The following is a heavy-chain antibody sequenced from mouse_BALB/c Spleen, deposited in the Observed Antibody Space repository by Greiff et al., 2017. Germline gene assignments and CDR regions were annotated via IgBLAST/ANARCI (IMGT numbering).Heavy chain of an antibody. V-gene: IGHV3-6*02. D-gene: IGHD2-4*01. J-gene: IGHJ4*01. CDR3: ARSRLDYAMDY. CDR1: GYSITSGYY. CDR2: ISYDGSN. Sequence: EVQRVESGPGLVKPSQSLSLTCSVTGYSITSGYYWNWIRQFPGNKLEWMGYISYDGSNNYNPSLKNRISITRDTSKNQFFLKLNSVTTEDTATYYCARSRLDYAMDYWGQGTSVTVSS.